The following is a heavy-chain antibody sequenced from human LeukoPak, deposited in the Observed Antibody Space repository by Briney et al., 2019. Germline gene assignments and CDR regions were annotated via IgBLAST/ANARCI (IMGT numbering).Heavy chain of an antibody. CDR3: TTEGYSGYDPFDY. J-gene: IGHJ4*02. D-gene: IGHD5-12*01. V-gene: IGHV3-15*01. CDR2: IKSKTDGGTT. CDR1: GFTFSNAW. Sequence: GGSLRLSCAASGFTFSNAWMSWVRQAPGKGLEWIGRIKSKTDGGTTDYAAPVKGRFTISRDASKNTLSLQMNSLKTEDTAVYWCTTEGYSGYDPFDYWGEGTLVTVSS.